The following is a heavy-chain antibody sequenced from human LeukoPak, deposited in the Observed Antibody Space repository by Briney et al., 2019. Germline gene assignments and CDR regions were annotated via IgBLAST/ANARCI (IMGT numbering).Heavy chain of an antibody. CDR2: IYPGDSDT. Sequence: GESLKISCKGSGYSFTSYWIGCVRQMPGKGLEWMGIIYPGDSDTRYSPSFQGQVTISADKSISTAYLQWSSLKASDTAMYYCARRYSSSWRQDDAFDIWGQGTMVTVSS. D-gene: IGHD6-13*01. CDR1: GYSFTSYW. J-gene: IGHJ3*02. CDR3: ARRYSSSWRQDDAFDI. V-gene: IGHV5-51*01.